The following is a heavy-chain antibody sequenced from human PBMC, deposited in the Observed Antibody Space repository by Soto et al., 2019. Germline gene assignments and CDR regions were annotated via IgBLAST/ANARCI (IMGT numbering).Heavy chain of an antibody. J-gene: IGHJ5*02. Sequence: EVQLVQSGGGMVQSGGSLELSCAASGFAFSASPVHWVRQASGKGLEWVGRIRSKDKNYATAFAASVKGRFTVSRDDSKHLAFLQMNSLKNEDTAVYYCNTGGTHTWRLDPWGQGALVTVSS. V-gene: IGHV3-73*01. D-gene: IGHD1-1*01. CDR1: GFAFSASP. CDR2: IRSKDKNYAT. CDR3: NTGGTHTWRLDP.